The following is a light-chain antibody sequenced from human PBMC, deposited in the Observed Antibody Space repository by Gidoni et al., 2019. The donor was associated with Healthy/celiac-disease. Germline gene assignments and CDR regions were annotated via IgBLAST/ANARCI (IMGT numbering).Light chain of an antibody. Sequence: DIQMTQSPSSLSASVGDRVTITCRASQSISSYLNWYHQKPGKAPKLLIYAASSLQSGVPSRFSGSGSGTDFTLTISSLQPEDFATYYCQQSYSTPKLTCGGGTKVEIK. V-gene: IGKV1-39*01. J-gene: IGKJ4*01. CDR2: AAS. CDR3: QQSYSTPKLT. CDR1: QSISSY.